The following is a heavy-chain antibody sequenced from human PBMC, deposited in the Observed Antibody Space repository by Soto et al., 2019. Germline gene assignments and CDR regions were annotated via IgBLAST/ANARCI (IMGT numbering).Heavy chain of an antibody. CDR2: IWYDGSNK. Sequence: GGSLRLSCAASGFTFSSYGMHWVRQAPGKGLEWVAVIWYDGSNKYYADSVKGRFTISRDNSKNTLYLQMNSLRAEDTAVYYCATGHYSSSSYFDYWGQGTMVTVSS. CDR3: ATGHYSSSSYFDY. J-gene: IGHJ4*02. V-gene: IGHV3-33*01. D-gene: IGHD6-6*01. CDR1: GFTFSSYG.